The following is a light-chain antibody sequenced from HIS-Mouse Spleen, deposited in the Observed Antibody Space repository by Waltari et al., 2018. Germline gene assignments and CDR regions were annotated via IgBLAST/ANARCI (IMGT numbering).Light chain of an antibody. CDR3: YSTDSSGNHRV. J-gene: IGLJ2*01. CDR2: EDS. V-gene: IGLV3-10*01. Sequence: SYELTHPPSVSVSPGQTARITCSGDALPKKYAYWYQQKSGQAPVLVIYEDSKRPSGIPERFSGSSSGTMATLTISGAQVEDEADYYCYSTDSSGNHRVFGRGTKLTVL. CDR1: ALPKKY.